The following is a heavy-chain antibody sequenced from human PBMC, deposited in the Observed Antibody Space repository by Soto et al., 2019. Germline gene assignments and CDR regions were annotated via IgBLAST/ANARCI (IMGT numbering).Heavy chain of an antibody. D-gene: IGHD6-19*01. CDR1: GGTFSSYA. CDR2: IIPIFGTA. CDR3: ARMGIAVAEDYYYGMDV. V-gene: IGHV1-69*01. Sequence: QVQLVQSGAEVMKPGSSVKVCCKASGGTFSSYAISWVRQAPGQGLEWMGGIIPIFGTANYAQKFQGRVTITADESTSTAYMELSSLRSEDTAVYYCARMGIAVAEDYYYGMDVWGQGTTVTVSS. J-gene: IGHJ6*02.